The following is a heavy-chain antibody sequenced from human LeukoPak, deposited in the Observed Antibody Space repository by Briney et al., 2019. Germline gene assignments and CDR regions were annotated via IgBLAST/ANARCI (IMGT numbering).Heavy chain of an antibody. CDR3: ARGPWFYGSGSYYNY. J-gene: IGHJ4*02. Sequence: SETLSLTCAVYGASFSGYYWNWIRQPPGKGLEWIGEINHSGSTNYNPSLKGRVTISVDTSKNQFSLRLSSVTAADTAVYYCARGPWFYGSGSYYNYWGQGTLVTVSS. D-gene: IGHD3-10*01. CDR2: INHSGST. V-gene: IGHV4-34*01. CDR1: GASFSGYY.